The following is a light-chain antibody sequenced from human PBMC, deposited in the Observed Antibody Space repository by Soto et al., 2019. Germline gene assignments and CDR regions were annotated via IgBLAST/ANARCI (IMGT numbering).Light chain of an antibody. V-gene: IGKV3-20*01. J-gene: IGKJ4*01. CDR2: GAS. CDR1: QSVSSDY. CDR3: QRYGTSPPLT. Sequence: EIVLTQSPGTLSLSPGERATLSCRASQSVSSDYLAWYQQKPGQPPRLLIYGASTRATGIPDRFSGSGSATDFTLTISRLEPEDFAVYYCQRYGTSPPLTFGGGTKVDIK.